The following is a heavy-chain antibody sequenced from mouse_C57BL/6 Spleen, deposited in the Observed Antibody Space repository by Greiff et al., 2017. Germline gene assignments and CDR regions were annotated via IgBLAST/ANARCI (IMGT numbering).Heavy chain of an antibody. V-gene: IGHV2-4*01. CDR2: IWSGGST. CDR1: GFSLTSYG. D-gene: IGHD2-1*01. Sequence: VQLQESGPGLVQPSPCLSITCTVSGFSLTSYGVHWVRQPPGKGLEWLGVIWSGGSTDYNAAFISSLSISKDNSKSQVFFKMNSLQADGTAIYYCAKGAWDNGNYFDYWGQGTTLTVSS. J-gene: IGHJ2*01. CDR3: AKGAWDNGNYFDY.